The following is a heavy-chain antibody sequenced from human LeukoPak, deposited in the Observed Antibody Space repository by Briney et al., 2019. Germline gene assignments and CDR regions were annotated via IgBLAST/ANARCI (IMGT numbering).Heavy chain of an antibody. D-gene: IGHD3-22*01. J-gene: IGHJ4*01. CDR3: ARSRSGYYYDY. Sequence: GGSLRLSCAASGFTFSSYTMSWVRQAPGKGLEWVSAIRGGGDNTFYADSVKGRFTISRDNAKNSLYLQMNSLRAEDTAVYYCARSRSGYYYDYWGHGTLVTVSS. V-gene: IGHV3-21*01. CDR2: IRGGGDNT. CDR1: GFTFSSYT.